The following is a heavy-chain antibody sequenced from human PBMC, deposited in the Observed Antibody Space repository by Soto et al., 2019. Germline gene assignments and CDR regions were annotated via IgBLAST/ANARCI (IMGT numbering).Heavy chain of an antibody. J-gene: IGHJ4*02. Sequence: SENLSLTSTVSNGSLRSNYWSWIRQSPGKGLEWIGNIYYSGSTNYNPSLKSRVTMSVDTSKNQFTLKLSSVTAADTGVYFCARSFIVPVNLFDYRGQGTLVPVSS. V-gene: IGHV4-59*01. CDR3: ARSFIVPVNLFDY. D-gene: IGHD3-16*02. CDR2: IYYSGST. CDR1: NGSLRSNY.